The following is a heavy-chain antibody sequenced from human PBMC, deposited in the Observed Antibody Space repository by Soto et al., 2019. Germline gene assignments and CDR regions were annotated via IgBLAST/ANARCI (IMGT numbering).Heavy chain of an antibody. V-gene: IGHV4-61*01. CDR3: ARGDSSGWYYFDY. D-gene: IGHD6-19*01. J-gene: IGHJ4*02. Sequence: QVQLQESGPGLVKPSETLSLTCTVSGGSVSSGSYYWSWIRQPPGKGLEWIGYIYTSGSTNYNPSLKSRVTMSVDTSKNQFSLKLSSVTAADTAVYYCARGDSSGWYYFDYWGQGTLVTVSS. CDR2: IYTSGST. CDR1: GGSVSSGSYY.